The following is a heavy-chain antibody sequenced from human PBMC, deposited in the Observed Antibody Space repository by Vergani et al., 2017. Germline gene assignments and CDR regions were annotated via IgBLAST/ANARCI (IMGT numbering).Heavy chain of an antibody. CDR2: IYYSGST. V-gene: IGHV4-59*01. J-gene: IGHJ4*02. CDR3: ARGYDTQDY. Sequence: QVQLQESGPGLVKPSETLSLTCTVSGGSISSYYWSWIRQPPGKGLEWIGYIYYSGSTNYNPSLKCRVTISVDTSKNQFSLKLSSVTAADTAVYYCARGYDTQDYWGQGTLVTVSS. D-gene: IGHD3-22*01. CDR1: GGSISSYY.